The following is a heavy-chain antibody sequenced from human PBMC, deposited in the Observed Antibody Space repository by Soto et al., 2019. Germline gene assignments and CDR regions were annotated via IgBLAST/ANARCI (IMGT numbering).Heavy chain of an antibody. D-gene: IGHD3-22*01. Sequence: QVQLVQSGAEVKKPGSSVKVSCKASGGTFSSYAISWVRQAPGQGLEWMGGIIPIFGTANYAQKFQGSVTITADESTSTAYMELSSLRSEDTAVYYCASGATYYYDSSGYYYFDYWGQGTLVTVSS. CDR3: ASGATYYYDSSGYYYFDY. CDR2: IIPIFGTA. J-gene: IGHJ4*02. CDR1: GGTFSSYA. V-gene: IGHV1-69*01.